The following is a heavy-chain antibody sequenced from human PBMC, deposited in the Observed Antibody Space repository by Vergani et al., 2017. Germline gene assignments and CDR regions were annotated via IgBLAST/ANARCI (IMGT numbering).Heavy chain of an antibody. CDR1: GFTFSSAW. J-gene: IGHJ5*02. CDR2: IRPKTDGETT. CDR3: ATLPLQTQQQVTS. Sequence: EVQPVESGGGLVKPAGSLRLSCTTSGFTFSSAWMSWVRQAPGKGLEWVARIRPKTDGETTDYAAPVKGRFTISRDDSKNTLYLQMNSLKTEDTAVYYCATLPLQTQQQVTSWGQGTMVTVSS. V-gene: IGHV3-15*01. D-gene: IGHD6-13*01.